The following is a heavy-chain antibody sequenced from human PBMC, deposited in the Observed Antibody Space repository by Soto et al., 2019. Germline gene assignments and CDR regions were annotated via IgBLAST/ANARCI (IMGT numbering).Heavy chain of an antibody. V-gene: IGHV1-69*08. CDR3: ARDPEYCSGGSCYSGDYYYGMDV. CDR2: IIPILGIA. J-gene: IGHJ6*02. Sequence: QVQLVQSGAEVKKPGPSVKVSCKASGGTFSSYTISWVRQAPGQGLEWMGRIIPILGIANYAQKFQGRVTITADKSTSTAYMELSSLRSEDTAVYYCARDPEYCSGGSCYSGDYYYGMDVWGQGTTVTVSS. D-gene: IGHD2-15*01. CDR1: GGTFSSYT.